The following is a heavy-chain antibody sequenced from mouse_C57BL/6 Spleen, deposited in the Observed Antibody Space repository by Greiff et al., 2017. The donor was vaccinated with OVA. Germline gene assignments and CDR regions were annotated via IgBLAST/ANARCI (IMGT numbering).Heavy chain of an antibody. D-gene: IGHD1-1*01. CDR2: ISSGSSTI. CDR1: GFTFSDYG. V-gene: IGHV5-17*01. CDR3: ARPNYYGSSYDFDY. Sequence: EVKLVESGGGLVKPGGSLKLSCAASGFTFSDYGMHWVRQAPEKGLEWVAYISSGSSTIYYAATVKGRFTISRDNAKNTLFLQMTSLRSEDTAMYYCARPNYYGSSYDFDYWGQGTTLTVSS. J-gene: IGHJ2*01.